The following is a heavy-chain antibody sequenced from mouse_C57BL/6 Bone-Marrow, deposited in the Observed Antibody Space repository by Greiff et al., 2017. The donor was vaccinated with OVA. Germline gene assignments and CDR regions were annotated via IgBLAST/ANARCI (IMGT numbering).Heavy chain of an antibody. CDR2: ISSGGSYT. CDR1: GFTFSSYG. D-gene: IGHD1-2*01. Sequence: EVMLVESGGDLVKPGGSLKLSCAASGFTFSSYGMSWVRQTPDKRLEWVATISSGGSYTYYPDSVKGRFTISRDNAKNTLYLQMSSLKSEDTAMYYCARHHYWVYFDVWGTGTTVTVSS. CDR3: ARHHYWVYFDV. V-gene: IGHV5-6*01. J-gene: IGHJ1*03.